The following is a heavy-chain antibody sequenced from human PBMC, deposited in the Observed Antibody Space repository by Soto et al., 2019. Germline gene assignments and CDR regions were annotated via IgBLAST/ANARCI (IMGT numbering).Heavy chain of an antibody. Sequence: ASVKVSCKASGYTFPGNYMHWVRQAPGQGLEWMALINPTSGGTNYAQKFQGRVTMTWDTSISTAYMELSRLRSDDTAIYYCARGYCSSSGCSHYFDYWGQGTLVTV. V-gene: IGHV1-2*02. J-gene: IGHJ4*02. CDR2: INPTSGGT. D-gene: IGHD2-2*01. CDR1: GYTFPGNY. CDR3: ARGYCSSSGCSHYFDY.